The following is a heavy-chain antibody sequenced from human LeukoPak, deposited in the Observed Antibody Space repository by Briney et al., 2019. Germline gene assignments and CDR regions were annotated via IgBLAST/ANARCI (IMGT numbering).Heavy chain of an antibody. CDR3: ARDTPLAP. CDR2: IPYDGSNK. Sequence: PAGSLRLSCAASGFTFTTYGMHWVRQAPGKGLECVAFIPYDGSNKYYPDSVKGRFTISRDNSNNTLYLQMNSLRTDDTAVYYCARDTPLAPWGQGTLVTVSS. CDR1: GFTFTTYG. J-gene: IGHJ5*02. V-gene: IGHV3-30*02.